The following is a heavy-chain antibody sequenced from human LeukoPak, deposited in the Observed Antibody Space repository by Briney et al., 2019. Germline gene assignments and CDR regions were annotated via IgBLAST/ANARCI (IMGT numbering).Heavy chain of an antibody. J-gene: IGHJ4*02. CDR1: GFTFGSYW. V-gene: IGHV3-74*01. CDR3: ARAGYCSGGSCYFDY. Sequence: GGSLRLSCAASGFTFGSYWMHWVRQAPGKGLVWASRINTDGSSISDADSVRGRVTISRDNAKNTLYLQMNSLSAEDTAVYYCARAGYCSGGSCYFDYWGQGTQVIVSS. CDR2: INTDGSSI. D-gene: IGHD2-15*01.